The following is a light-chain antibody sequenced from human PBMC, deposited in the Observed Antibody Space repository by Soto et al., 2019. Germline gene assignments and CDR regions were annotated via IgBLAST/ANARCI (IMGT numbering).Light chain of an antibody. CDR3: QQYNSYSPYT. Sequence: DIQMTQSPSTLFASVGDRVTITCRASQSISSWLAWYQQKPGKAPKLLIYKASSLESGVPSRFXGSGSVTEFTLTISSLQPDDFAPYYCQQYNSYSPYTFGQGTKLEIK. CDR2: KAS. J-gene: IGKJ2*01. CDR1: QSISSW. V-gene: IGKV1-5*03.